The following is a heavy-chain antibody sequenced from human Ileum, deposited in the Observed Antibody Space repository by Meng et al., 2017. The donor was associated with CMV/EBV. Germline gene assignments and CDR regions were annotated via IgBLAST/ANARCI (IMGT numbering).Heavy chain of an antibody. V-gene: IGHV4-59*13. CDR1: GASLTPDY. CDR2: IYFTGST. D-gene: IGHD3-3*01. CDR3: ARAPDPFGGMIPYPYGMDV. J-gene: IGHJ6*02. Sequence: GSLRLSCSVSGASLTPDYWSWIRQSPGKGLEWIGYIYFTGSTKYNPSLKSRVTISVDTSKNEFSLNLRSVTAADTAVYYCARAPDPFGGMIPYPYGMDVWGQGTMVTVSS.